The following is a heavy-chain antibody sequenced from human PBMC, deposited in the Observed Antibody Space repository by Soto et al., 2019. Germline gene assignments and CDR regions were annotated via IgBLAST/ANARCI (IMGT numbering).Heavy chain of an antibody. CDR2: INPTSGGT. D-gene: IGHD2-2*01. CDR1: GYTFPGNY. CDR3: ARGYCTSSGCSHYFDY. J-gene: IGHJ4*02. V-gene: IGHV1-2*02. Sequence: QVQLVQTGAEVKKPGASVKVSCKASGYTFPGNYMHWVRQAPGQGLEWMALINPTSGGTNYAQKFQGRVTMTWDTSISTAYMELSRLGSDNMAIYYCARGYCTSSGCSHYFDYWGQVTLVTVSS.